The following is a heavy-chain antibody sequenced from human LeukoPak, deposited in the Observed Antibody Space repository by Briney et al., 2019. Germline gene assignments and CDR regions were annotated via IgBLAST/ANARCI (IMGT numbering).Heavy chain of an antibody. CDR3: ARRGVPAATSYYFDY. D-gene: IGHD2-2*01. CDR1: GFTFSSFW. J-gene: IGHJ4*02. V-gene: IGHV3-74*01. Sequence: GGSLRLSCAASGFTFSSFWMHWVRQAPGKGLVWVSRINNDGSSTSYADSVKGRFTISRDNAKNTVYLQMNSLRAEDTAVYYCARRGVPAATSYYFDYWGQGTLVTVSS. CDR2: INNDGSST.